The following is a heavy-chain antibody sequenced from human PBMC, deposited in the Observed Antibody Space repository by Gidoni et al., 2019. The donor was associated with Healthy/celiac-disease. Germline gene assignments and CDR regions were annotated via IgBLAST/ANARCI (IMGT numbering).Heavy chain of an antibody. CDR2: ISYDGSNK. Sequence: QVQLVESGGGVVQPGRSLRLSCAASGFTFISYAMHWVRQAPGKGLEWVAVISYDGSNKYYADSVKGRFTISRDNSKNTLYLQMNSLRAEDTAVYYCARDSGESYCTNGVCYTIAHWGQGTLVTVSS. V-gene: IGHV3-30-3*01. CDR3: ARDSGESYCTNGVCYTIAH. J-gene: IGHJ4*02. D-gene: IGHD2-8*01. CDR1: GFTFISYA.